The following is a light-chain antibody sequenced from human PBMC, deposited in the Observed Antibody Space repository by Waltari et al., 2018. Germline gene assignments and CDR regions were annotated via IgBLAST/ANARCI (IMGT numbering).Light chain of an antibody. Sequence: QSVLTQPPSASGTPGQSVTITCSGSSSNIGRNTVNWYQPLPGTAPKILIYRNNQRPSGCPDRCSGSKSGTSASLAISGLQSEDEADYYCAAWDDSLNGPVFGGGTKLTVL. CDR2: RNN. V-gene: IGLV1-44*01. CDR3: AAWDDSLNGPV. J-gene: IGLJ2*01. CDR1: SSNIGRNT.